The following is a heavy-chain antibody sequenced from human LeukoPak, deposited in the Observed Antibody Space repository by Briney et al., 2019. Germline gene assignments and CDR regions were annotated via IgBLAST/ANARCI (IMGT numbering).Heavy chain of an antibody. V-gene: IGHV3-30-3*01. CDR3: ASDLAYCGGDCYLDSN. Sequence: GGSLRLSCAASGFTFSSYAMHWVRQAPGKGLEWVAVISYDGSNKYYADSVKGRFTISRDNSKNTLYLQMNSLRAEDTAVYYCASDLAYCGGDCYLDSNWGQGTLVTVSS. J-gene: IGHJ4*02. CDR1: GFTFSSYA. D-gene: IGHD2-21*02. CDR2: ISYDGSNK.